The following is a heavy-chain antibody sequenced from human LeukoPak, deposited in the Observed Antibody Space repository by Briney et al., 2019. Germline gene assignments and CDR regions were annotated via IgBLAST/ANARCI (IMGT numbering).Heavy chain of an antibody. Sequence: GGSLRLSCAASGFTFSSYEMNWVRQAPGEGLEWISYISSRGGTIKYADSVKGRFTISRDNAKNSLYLQMNSLRAEDTAVYYCARISGWYYDYWGQGTLVTVSS. D-gene: IGHD6-19*01. V-gene: IGHV3-48*03. CDR2: ISSRGGTI. J-gene: IGHJ4*02. CDR1: GFTFSSYE. CDR3: ARISGWYYDY.